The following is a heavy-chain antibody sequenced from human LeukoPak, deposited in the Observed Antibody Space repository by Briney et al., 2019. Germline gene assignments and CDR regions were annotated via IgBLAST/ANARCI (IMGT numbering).Heavy chain of an antibody. Sequence: GGSLRLSWAASGFSFSSYAMNWVRQAPGKGLEWVSSISNSGGSTYYADSVTGRFTISRDNSKNTLQLQMNSLRAEDTAVYYCARARGSSYGAFDCRGQGTLVTVSS. J-gene: IGHJ4*02. CDR1: GFSFSSYA. CDR3: ARARGSSYGAFDC. D-gene: IGHD5-18*01. V-gene: IGHV3-23*01. CDR2: ISNSGGST.